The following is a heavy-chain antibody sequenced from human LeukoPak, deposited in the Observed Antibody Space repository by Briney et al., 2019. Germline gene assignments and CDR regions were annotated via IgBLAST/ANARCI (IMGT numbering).Heavy chain of an antibody. D-gene: IGHD2-2*01. J-gene: IGHJ5*02. Sequence: GSVKVSCKASGYTFTSYGISWVRQAPGQGREWMGWISAYNGNTNYAQKLQGRVTMTTDTSTSTAYMELRSLRSDDTAVYYCARVMATYCSSTSCYNWFDPWGQGTLVTVSS. CDR2: ISAYNGNT. CDR1: GYTFTSYG. V-gene: IGHV1-18*01. CDR3: ARVMATYCSSTSCYNWFDP.